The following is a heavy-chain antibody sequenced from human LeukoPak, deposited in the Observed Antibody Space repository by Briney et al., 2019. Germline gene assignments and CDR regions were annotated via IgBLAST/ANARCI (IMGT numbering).Heavy chain of an antibody. D-gene: IGHD2-21*02. Sequence: ASVKVSCKASGGTFSSYAISWVRQAPGQGLEWMGGIIPIFGTANYAQKFQGRVTITADKSTSTAYMELSSLRSEDTAMYYCVEAAYCGGDCYSEDWGQGTLVTVSS. CDR3: VEAAYCGGDCYSED. CDR2: IIPIFGTA. J-gene: IGHJ4*02. V-gene: IGHV1-69*06. CDR1: GGTFSSYA.